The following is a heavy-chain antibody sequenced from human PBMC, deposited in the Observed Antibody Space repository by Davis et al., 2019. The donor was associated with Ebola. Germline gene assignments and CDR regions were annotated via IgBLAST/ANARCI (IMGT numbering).Heavy chain of an antibody. CDR2: IYPSGST. V-gene: IGHV4-4*02. J-gene: IGHJ6*02. Sequence: MPSETLSLTCAVSGGSISSSNWWRWVRQPPGKGLEWIGEIYPSGSTNYNPSLKSRVTMSVDTSKNQFSLKLSSVTAADTAVYYCARGNYGDYIVLYYYNMDVWGQGTTVTVSS. CDR3: ARGNYGDYIVLYYYNMDV. CDR1: GGSISSSNW. D-gene: IGHD4-17*01.